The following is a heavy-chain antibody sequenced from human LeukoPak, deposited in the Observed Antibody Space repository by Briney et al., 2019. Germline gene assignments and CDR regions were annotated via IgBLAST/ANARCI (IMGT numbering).Heavy chain of an antibody. CDR2: ISGSGGST. D-gene: IGHD3-22*01. CDR1: GFTFSSYA. CDR3: AKDGGYYGSSGPGPVDY. J-gene: IGHJ4*02. V-gene: IGHV3-23*01. Sequence: GGSLRLSCAASGFTFSSYAMSWVRQAPGKGLEWVSAISGSGGSTYYADSVKGRFTICRDNSKNTLYLQMNRLRDEETAVYYCAKDGGYYGSSGPGPVDYWGEGTLVTVSS.